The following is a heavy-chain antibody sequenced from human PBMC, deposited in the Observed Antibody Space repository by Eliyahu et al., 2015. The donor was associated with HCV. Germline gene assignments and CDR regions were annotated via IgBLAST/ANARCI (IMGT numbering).Heavy chain of an antibody. CDR2: ISSSSSYI. CDR3: AREGAGYCSSTSCFNDY. Sequence: EVQLVESGGGLVKPGGSLRLSCAASGFTFSXYSMNGGRQAPGKGLEWGSSISSSSSYIYYADSVKGRFTISRDNAKNSLYLQMNSLRAEDTAVYYCAREGAGYCSSTSCFNDYWGQGTLVTVSS. J-gene: IGHJ4*02. V-gene: IGHV3-21*01. CDR1: GFTFSXYS. D-gene: IGHD2-2*01.